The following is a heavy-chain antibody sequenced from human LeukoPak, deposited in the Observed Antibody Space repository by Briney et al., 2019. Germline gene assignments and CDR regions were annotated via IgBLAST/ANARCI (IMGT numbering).Heavy chain of an antibody. Sequence: GGSLRLSCATSGFTFSSAWMSWIRQAPGKGREWAGRIKSKSDGATTEYAAPVKGRFIISRDDSKNTLHLQMNSLKTEDTAVYYCGAEYSGGWYVFDSWGQGTLVTVSA. CDR1: GFTFSSAW. D-gene: IGHD6-19*01. CDR2: IKSKSDGATT. V-gene: IGHV3-15*01. J-gene: IGHJ4*02. CDR3: GAEYSGGWYVFDS.